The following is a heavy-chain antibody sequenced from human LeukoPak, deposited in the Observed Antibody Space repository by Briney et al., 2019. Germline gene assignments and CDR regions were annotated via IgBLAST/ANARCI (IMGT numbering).Heavy chain of an antibody. J-gene: IGHJ6*02. V-gene: IGHV3-53*04. D-gene: IGHD1-1*01. Sequence: PGGSLRLSCAASGFTVSSNYMSWVRQAPGKGLEWVSVIYSGGSTYYADSEKGRFTISRHNSKNTLYLQMNSLSAEDTAVYYCARTGTGTTLSYYYYGMDVWGQGTTVTVSS. CDR2: IYSGGST. CDR3: ARTGTGTTLSYYYYGMDV. CDR1: GFTVSSNY.